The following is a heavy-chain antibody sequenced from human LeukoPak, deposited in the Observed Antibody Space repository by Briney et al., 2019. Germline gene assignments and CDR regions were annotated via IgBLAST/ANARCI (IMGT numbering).Heavy chain of an antibody. Sequence: ASVKVSCKASGYTFTSYYMHWVRQAPGQGLEWMGWINPNSGGTNYAQKFQGRVTMTRDTSISTAYMELSRLRSDDTAVYYCALISSSWYAVDYWGQGTLVTVSS. CDR3: ALISSSWYAVDY. J-gene: IGHJ4*02. CDR1: GYTFTSYY. CDR2: INPNSGGT. V-gene: IGHV1-2*02. D-gene: IGHD6-13*01.